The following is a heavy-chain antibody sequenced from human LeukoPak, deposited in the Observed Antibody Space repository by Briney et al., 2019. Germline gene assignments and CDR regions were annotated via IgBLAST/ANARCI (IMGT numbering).Heavy chain of an antibody. CDR3: ARVRSPYDILTGYYMDDAFDI. CDR2: IYHSGST. V-gene: IGHV4-30-2*01. J-gene: IGHJ3*02. Sequence: SETLSLTCAVSGGSISSGGYSWSWIRQPPGKGLEWIGYIYHSGSTYYNPSLKSRVTISVDRSNNQFALKLSSVTAADTAVYYCARVRSPYDILTGYYMDDAFDIWGQGTMVTVSS. CDR1: GGSISSGGYS. D-gene: IGHD3-9*01.